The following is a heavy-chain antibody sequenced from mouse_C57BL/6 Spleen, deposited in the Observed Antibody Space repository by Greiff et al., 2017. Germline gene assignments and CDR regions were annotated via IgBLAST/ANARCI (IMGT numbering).Heavy chain of an antibody. Sequence: EVHLVESGGGLVKPGGSLKLSCAASGFTFSDYGMRWVRQAPEKGLEWVAYISSGSSTIYYADTVKGRFTISRDNAKNTLFLQMTSLRSEDTAMYYCAGGNYEAMDYWGQGTSVTVSS. V-gene: IGHV5-17*01. J-gene: IGHJ4*01. CDR3: AGGNYEAMDY. CDR2: ISSGSSTI. D-gene: IGHD1-1*01. CDR1: GFTFSDYG.